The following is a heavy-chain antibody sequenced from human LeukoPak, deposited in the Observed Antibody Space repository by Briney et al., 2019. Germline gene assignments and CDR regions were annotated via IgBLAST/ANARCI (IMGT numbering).Heavy chain of an antibody. D-gene: IGHD3-10*01. CDR2: IRFDGSGK. CDR3: AKDGLLWFGELFY. V-gene: IGHV3-30*02. CDR1: GFAFSSYG. J-gene: IGHJ4*02. Sequence: GGSLRLSCAASGFAFSSYGMHWVRQAPGKGLEWVTFIRFDGSGKYYGDSVKGRFTTSRDNSKNTLYLQMNSLRAEDTAIYYCAKDGLLWFGELFYWGQGTLVTVSS.